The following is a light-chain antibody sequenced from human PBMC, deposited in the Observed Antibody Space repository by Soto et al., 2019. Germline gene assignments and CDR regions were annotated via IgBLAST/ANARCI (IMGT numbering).Light chain of an antibody. V-gene: IGKV1-5*03. Sequence: DIQMTQSPSTLSASVGDRVTITCRASQSITSWLAWYQQKPGKAPKLLIYKASSLESGVPSRFSGSGSGTEFTLTISSLQPDDFVIYYCQQYNSYSLTFGGGTKVEIK. CDR2: KAS. CDR1: QSITSW. J-gene: IGKJ4*01. CDR3: QQYNSYSLT.